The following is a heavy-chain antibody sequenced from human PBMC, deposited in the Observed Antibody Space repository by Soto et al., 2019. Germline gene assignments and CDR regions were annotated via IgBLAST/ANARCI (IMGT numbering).Heavy chain of an antibody. Sequence: QLQLLESGSGLVKPSQTLSLTCAVSGGSISSGGYSWGWIRQPPGKGLEWIGYIYHSVSTYYNPPLKRRVTQSVAPCKNQFPLRLSSVTAADTAVYSCARVPDYWGQGTLVTVSS. CDR2: IYHSVST. V-gene: IGHV4-30-2*01. J-gene: IGHJ4*02. CDR3: ARVPDY. CDR1: GGSISSGGYS.